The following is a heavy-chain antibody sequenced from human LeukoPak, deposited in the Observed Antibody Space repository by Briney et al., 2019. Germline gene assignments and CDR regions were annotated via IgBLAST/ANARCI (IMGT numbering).Heavy chain of an antibody. CDR1: GFTFSTYD. D-gene: IGHD1-26*01. V-gene: IGHV3-21*06. J-gene: IGHJ4*02. CDR2: ISSRSDYI. CDR3: AREVGAIDF. Sequence: GGSLRLSCAASGFTFSTYDMNWVRQAPGKGLEWLSAISSRSDYIYYADSVKGRFTVSRDNAENSLYLQMSSLRAEDTAVYYCAREVGAIDFWGQGTLVTVSS.